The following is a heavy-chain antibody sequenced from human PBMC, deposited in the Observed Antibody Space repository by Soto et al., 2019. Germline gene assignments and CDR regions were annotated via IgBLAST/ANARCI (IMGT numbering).Heavy chain of an antibody. CDR2: IIPIFGTA. V-gene: IGHV1-69*12. J-gene: IGHJ5*02. CDR3: ARTQFISGWHLYNWFDP. CDR1: GGTFSSYA. D-gene: IGHD6-19*01. Sequence: QVQLVQSGAEVKKPGSSVKVSCKASGGTFSSYAISWVRQAPGQGLEWMGGIIPIFGTANYAQKFQGRVTITADESTSTAYMELSSLRSEDTAVYYCARTQFISGWHLYNWFDPWGQGTLVTVSS.